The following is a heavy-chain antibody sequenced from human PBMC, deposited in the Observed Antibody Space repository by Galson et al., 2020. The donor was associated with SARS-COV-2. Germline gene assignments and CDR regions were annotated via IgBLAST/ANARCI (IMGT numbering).Heavy chain of an antibody. V-gene: IGHV3-30-3*01. CDR1: GFTFNTYA. D-gene: IGHD4-17*01. CDR2: ISYPGTNK. Sequence: GESLRLPCAASGFTFNTYAVHWFRQAPGKGLDWEAVISYPGTNKYYAESVKGRFTISRDNSRNTLSLQMSSLRAEDTAVYYCARGTTVTTNGPSDFWGQGTLVTV. CDR3: ARGTTVTTNGPSDF. J-gene: IGHJ4*02.